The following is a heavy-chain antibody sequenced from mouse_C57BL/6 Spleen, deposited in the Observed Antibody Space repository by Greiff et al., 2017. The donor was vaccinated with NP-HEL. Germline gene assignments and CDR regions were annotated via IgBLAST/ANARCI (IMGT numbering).Heavy chain of an antibody. CDR3: AKAGTAQATGAMDY. D-gene: IGHD3-2*02. J-gene: IGHJ4*01. V-gene: IGHV1-22*01. Sequence: EVQRVESGPELVKPGASVKMSCKASGYTFTDYNMHWVKQSHGKSLEWIGYINPNNGGTSYNQKFKGKATLTVNKSSSTAYMELRSLTSEDSAVYYGAKAGTAQATGAMDYWGQGTSVTVSS. CDR2: INPNNGGT. CDR1: GYTFTDYN.